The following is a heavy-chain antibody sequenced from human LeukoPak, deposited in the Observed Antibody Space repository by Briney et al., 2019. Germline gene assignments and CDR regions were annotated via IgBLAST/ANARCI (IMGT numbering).Heavy chain of an antibody. D-gene: IGHD6-19*01. V-gene: IGHV4-59*01. J-gene: IGHJ4*02. CDR3: ARIPDISGWPFDY. CDR1: GGSMDYYY. Sequence: SETLSLTCTVPGGSMDYYYWTWIRQPPGKGLEWIGYVSWNGRTNYNPSLRSRLTISVDTSRGQFSLNLTSVTAADTAVYYCARIPDISGWPFDYWGQGALVTVSS. CDR2: VSWNGRT.